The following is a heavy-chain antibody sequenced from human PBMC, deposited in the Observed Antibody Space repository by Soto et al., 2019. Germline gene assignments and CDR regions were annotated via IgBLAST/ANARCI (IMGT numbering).Heavy chain of an antibody. Sequence: GSLRLSCAASGFTLSDYYMSSSRQTPGKGLESVSYTSSSGSTIGYADSVKGRFTESRDNAKNSLYLQMNSLRAEDKAVYYCAREREGYLCSYIDFWGQGTLVTVSS. D-gene: IGHD3-10*02. CDR1: GFTLSDYY. V-gene: IGHV3-11*01. CDR2: TSSSGSTI. J-gene: IGHJ4*01. CDR3: AREREGYLCSYIDF.